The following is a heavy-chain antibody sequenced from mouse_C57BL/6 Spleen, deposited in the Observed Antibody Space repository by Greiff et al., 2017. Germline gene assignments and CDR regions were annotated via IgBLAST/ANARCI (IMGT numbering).Heavy chain of an antibody. J-gene: IGHJ4*01. Sequence: EVQVVESGEGLVKPGGSLKLSCAASGFTFSSYAMSWVRQTPEKRLEWVAYISSGGDYIYYADTVKGRFTISRDNARNTLYLQMSSLKSEDTAMYYCTRGLLYYYAMDYWGQGTSVTVSS. D-gene: IGHD2-1*01. CDR1: GFTFSSYA. CDR3: TRGLLYYYAMDY. CDR2: ISSGGDYI. V-gene: IGHV5-9-1*02.